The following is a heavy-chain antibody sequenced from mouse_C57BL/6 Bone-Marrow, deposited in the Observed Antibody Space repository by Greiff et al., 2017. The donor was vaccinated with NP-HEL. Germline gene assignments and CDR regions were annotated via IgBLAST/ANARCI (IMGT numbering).Heavy chain of an antibody. J-gene: IGHJ3*01. Sequence: VKLKQPGAELVRPGTSVKLSCKASGYTFTSYWMHWVKQRPGQGLEWIGVIDPSDSYTNYNQKFKGKATLTVDTSSSTAYMQLSSLTSEDSAVYYCARGGYGPFAYWGQGTLVTVSA. D-gene: IGHD1-1*01. CDR1: GYTFTSYW. V-gene: IGHV1-59*01. CDR3: ARGGYGPFAY. CDR2: IDPSDSYT.